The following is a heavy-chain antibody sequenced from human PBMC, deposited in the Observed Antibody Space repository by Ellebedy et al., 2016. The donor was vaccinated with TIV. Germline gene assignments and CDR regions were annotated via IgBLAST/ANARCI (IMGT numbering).Heavy chain of an antibody. CDR1: GGSISSGSYH. Sequence: MPSETLSLTCIVSGGSISSGSYHWDWIRQPPGKGLEWIGSIHSSGSTQYNPSLKSRVTISVDKSKNQFSLKMSSVTPADTAVFYCARVWGIATRPVDSWGQGTLVTVSP. V-gene: IGHV4-39*07. CDR3: ARVWGIATRPVDS. J-gene: IGHJ4*02. D-gene: IGHD6-6*01. CDR2: IHSSGST.